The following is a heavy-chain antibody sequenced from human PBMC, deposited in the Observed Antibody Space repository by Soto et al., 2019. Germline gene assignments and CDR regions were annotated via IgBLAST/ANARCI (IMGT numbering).Heavy chain of an antibody. D-gene: IGHD3-10*01. J-gene: IGHJ6*02. V-gene: IGHV4-39*01. Sequence: SETLSLTCTVSGGSISSSSYYWGWIRQPPGKGLEWIGSIYYSGSTYYNPSLKSRVTISVDTSKNQFSLKLSSVTAADTAVYYCARTVYGYGSGSYFPLEDYYYYGMDVWGQGTTVTVSS. CDR1: GGSISSSSYY. CDR2: IYYSGST. CDR3: ARTVYGYGSGSYFPLEDYYYYGMDV.